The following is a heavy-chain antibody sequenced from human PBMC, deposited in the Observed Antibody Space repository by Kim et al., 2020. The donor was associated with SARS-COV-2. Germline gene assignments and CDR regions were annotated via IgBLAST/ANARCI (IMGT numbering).Heavy chain of an antibody. D-gene: IGHD2-21*01. CDR1: GYTFTSYY. CDR2: INPSGGST. Sequence: ASVKVSCKASGYTFTSYYMHWVRQAPGQGLEWMGIINPSGGSTSYAQKFQGRVTMTRDTSTSTVYMELSSLRSEDTAVYYCARTGQEGGELDYFDYWGQGTLVTVSS. CDR3: ARTGQEGGELDYFDY. V-gene: IGHV1-46*01. J-gene: IGHJ4*02.